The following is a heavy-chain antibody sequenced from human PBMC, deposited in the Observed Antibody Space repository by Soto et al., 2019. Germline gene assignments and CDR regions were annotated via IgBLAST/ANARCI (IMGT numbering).Heavy chain of an antibody. CDR2: TYYRSKWYN. CDR3: ARDFIRITIFGVVSEPYVMDV. V-gene: IGHV6-1*01. J-gene: IGHJ6*02. D-gene: IGHD3-3*01. CDR1: GDSVSSNSDA. Sequence: PSQTLSLSCTISGDSVSSNSDAWNWIWESPSRGLECLGRTYYRSKWYNDYAVSVKSGITINPDTSKNQFSLQLNSVTPEDTAVYYCARDFIRITIFGVVSEPYVMDVWAQGSTVPVYS.